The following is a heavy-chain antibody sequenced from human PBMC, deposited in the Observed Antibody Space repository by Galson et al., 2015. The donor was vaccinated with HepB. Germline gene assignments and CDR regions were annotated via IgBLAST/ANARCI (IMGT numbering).Heavy chain of an antibody. D-gene: IGHD3-10*02. CDR1: GYTFISYG. V-gene: IGHV1-3*01. Sequence: SVKVSCKASGYTFISYGVSWVRQAPAQSLEWMGWINAGNGHIRYSQKFQGRLTFTTDTSATTAYMELSSLKSEDTAVYFCVRNRADITTPMFFDPWGQGTPVTVSS. CDR3: VRNRADITTPMFFDP. CDR2: INAGNGHI. J-gene: IGHJ5*02.